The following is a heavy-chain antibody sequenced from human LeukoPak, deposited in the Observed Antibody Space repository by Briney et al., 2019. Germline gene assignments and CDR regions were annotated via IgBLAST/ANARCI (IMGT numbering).Heavy chain of an antibody. CDR2: INHSGST. CDR3: ARDQLGYSSGGSCQRQGGFDY. J-gene: IGHJ4*02. Sequence: PSETLSLTCAVYGGSFSRYYWNWIRQPPGKGLEWIGEINHSGSTYYNPSLKSRVTISVDTSKNQFSLKLSSVTAADTAVYYCARDQLGYSSGGSCQRQGGFDYWGQGTLVTVSS. CDR1: GGSFSRYY. D-gene: IGHD2-15*01. V-gene: IGHV4-34*01.